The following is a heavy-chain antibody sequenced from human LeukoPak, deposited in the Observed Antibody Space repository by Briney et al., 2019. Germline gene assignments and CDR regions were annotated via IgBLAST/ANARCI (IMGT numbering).Heavy chain of an antibody. J-gene: IGHJ3*02. V-gene: IGHV4-59*08. Sequence: SETLSLTCTVSGGSMSSYYWSWIRQPPGKGLEWIGYIFYSGSTEYNPSLKTPITISVDTSKNQFSLKLSSVTAADTAVYYCARLSSGWINAFDIWGQGTMVTVSS. CDR3: ARLSSGWINAFDI. CDR2: IFYSGST. CDR1: GGSMSSYY. D-gene: IGHD6-19*01.